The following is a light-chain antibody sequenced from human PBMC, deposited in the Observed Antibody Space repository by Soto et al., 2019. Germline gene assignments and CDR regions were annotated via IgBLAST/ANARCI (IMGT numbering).Light chain of an antibody. CDR3: QSYDSSLSGYVV. J-gene: IGLJ2*01. Sequence: QSVLTQRPSVSGAPGQRVTISCTGSSSNIGAGYDVHWYQQLPGTAPKLLIYGNTNRPSGVPDRFSGSKSGTSASLAITGLQAEDEAVYYCQSYDSSLSGYVVFGGGTKLTVL. V-gene: IGLV1-40*01. CDR1: SSNIGAGYD. CDR2: GNT.